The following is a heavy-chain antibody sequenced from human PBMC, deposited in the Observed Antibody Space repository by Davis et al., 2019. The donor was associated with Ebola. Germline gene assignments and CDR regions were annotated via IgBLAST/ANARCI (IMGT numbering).Heavy chain of an antibody. D-gene: IGHD1-26*01. CDR3: AREAGATTRIYDS. V-gene: IGHV1-2*02. CDR2: INPNSGGT. CDR1: GYTFTGYY. Sequence: ASVKVSCKASGYTFTGYYMHGVRQAPGQGLEWMGWINPNSGGTNYAQKFQGRVTMTRDTSISTAYMELRSLRSDDTAVYYCAREAGATTRIYDSWGQGTLVTVSS. J-gene: IGHJ5*01.